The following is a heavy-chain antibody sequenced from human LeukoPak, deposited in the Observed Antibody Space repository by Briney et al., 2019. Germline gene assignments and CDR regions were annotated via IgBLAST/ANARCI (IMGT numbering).Heavy chain of an antibody. V-gene: IGHV3-48*03. CDR1: GFSFSIYE. CDR2: ISGSGSTT. Sequence: GGSLRLSCAASGFSFSIYEMNWVRQAPGKELEWVSYISGSGSTTYYADSVKGRFTISRDNAKNSLYLQMNSLRAEDTAVYYCVPYSSSSWTLNYWGQGALVTVSS. CDR3: VPYSSSSWTLNY. D-gene: IGHD6-6*01. J-gene: IGHJ4*02.